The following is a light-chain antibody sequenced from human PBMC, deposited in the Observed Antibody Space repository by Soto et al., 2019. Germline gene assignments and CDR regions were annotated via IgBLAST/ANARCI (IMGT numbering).Light chain of an antibody. V-gene: IGKV1-5*01. CDR3: QQLDRYPFS. J-gene: IGKJ4*01. CDR1: QSVSRW. CDR2: DAS. Sequence: DIQMTQSPSTLSASVGDRVTITCRASQSVSRWVAWYQQKPGKAPKVLIWDASSLQRGVPSRFSGSGSGTEFTLTISSLQPEDFASYYCQQLDRYPFSFGGGTKVDIK.